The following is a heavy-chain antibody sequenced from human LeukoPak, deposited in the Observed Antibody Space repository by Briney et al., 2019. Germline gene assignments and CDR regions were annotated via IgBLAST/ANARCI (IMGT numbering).Heavy chain of an antibody. D-gene: IGHD3-10*01. J-gene: IGHJ2*01. Sequence: PGGSLRLSCAASGFTFSDYAMTWVRQAPGRGLEWVAGIDSDLGRTHFADSMKGRFTIYRDNSKNTLYLQMNSLRAEDTAVYYCARDKKVLLWFGDDNWYFDLWGRGTLVTVSS. V-gene: IGHV3-23*01. CDR3: ARDKKVLLWFGDDNWYFDL. CDR2: IDSDLGRT. CDR1: GFTFSDYA.